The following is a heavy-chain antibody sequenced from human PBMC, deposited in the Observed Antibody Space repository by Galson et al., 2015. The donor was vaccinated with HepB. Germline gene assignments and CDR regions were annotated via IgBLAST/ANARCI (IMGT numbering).Heavy chain of an antibody. CDR3: VRDPPLGTPFDH. D-gene: IGHD7-27*01. V-gene: IGHV3-48*04. CDR1: TFIFSTYS. CDR2: ISSSSTTI. J-gene: IGHJ4*02. Sequence: SLRLSCAASTFIFSTYSMNWVRQAPGKGLEWVSYISSSSTTIYYADSVKGRFTISRDNAKNSLYLHMNSLRPEDTAVYYCVRDPPLGTPFDHWGQGTLVTVSS.